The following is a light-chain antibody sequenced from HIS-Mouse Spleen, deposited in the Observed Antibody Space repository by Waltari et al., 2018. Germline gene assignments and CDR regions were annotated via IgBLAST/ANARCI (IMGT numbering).Light chain of an antibody. CDR1: SSDAGCYNR. CDR2: EVR. Sequence: QYALTQPPSVSGSPGQSVTISCTGTSSDAGCYNRVPWYQQPPGTAPQLMIYEVRNRPSGVPDRFSGSKSGNTASLTISGLQAEDEADYYCSSYTSSSTVFGTGTKVTVL. CDR3: SSYTSSSTV. V-gene: IGLV2-18*02. J-gene: IGLJ1*01.